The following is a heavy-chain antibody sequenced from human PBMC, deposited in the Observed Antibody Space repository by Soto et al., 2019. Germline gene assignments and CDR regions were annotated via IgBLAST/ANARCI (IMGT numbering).Heavy chain of an antibody. D-gene: IGHD4-17*01. Sequence: GGSLRLSCAASGFTVSSNYMSWVRQAPGKGLEWVSVIYSGGSTYYADSVKGRFTISRDNSKNTLYLQMNSLRAEDTAVYYCARRPYGDYGGVYYYYGMDVWGQGTTVTVSS. J-gene: IGHJ6*02. V-gene: IGHV3-53*01. CDR3: ARRPYGDYGGVYYYYGMDV. CDR1: GFTVSSNY. CDR2: IYSGGST.